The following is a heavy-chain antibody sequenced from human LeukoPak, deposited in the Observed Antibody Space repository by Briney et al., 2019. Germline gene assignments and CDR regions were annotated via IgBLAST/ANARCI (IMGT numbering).Heavy chain of an antibody. CDR2: INHSGST. D-gene: IGHD6-6*01. Sequence: PSETLSLTCAVYGGSFSGYYWSWIRQPPGKGLGWIGEINHSGSTNYNPSLKSRVTISVDTSKNQFSLKLSSVAAADTAVYYCARGRSSSNWFDPWGQGTLVTVSS. J-gene: IGHJ5*02. CDR1: GGSFSGYY. V-gene: IGHV4-34*01. CDR3: ARGRSSSNWFDP.